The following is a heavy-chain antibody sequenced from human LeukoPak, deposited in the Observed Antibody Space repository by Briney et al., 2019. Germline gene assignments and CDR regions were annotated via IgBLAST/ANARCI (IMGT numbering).Heavy chain of an antibody. CDR1: GFTFSDYY. V-gene: IGHV3-11*04. CDR2: ISSSGSTI. J-gene: IGHJ4*02. CDR3: AREFLYPRDGYNPFDY. Sequence: GSLILSCAASGFTFSDYYMSWIRQAPGKGLEWVSYISSSGSTIYYADSVKGRFTISRDNAKNSLYLQMNSLRAEDTAVYYCAREFLYPRDGYNPFDYWGQGTLVTVSS. D-gene: IGHD5-24*01.